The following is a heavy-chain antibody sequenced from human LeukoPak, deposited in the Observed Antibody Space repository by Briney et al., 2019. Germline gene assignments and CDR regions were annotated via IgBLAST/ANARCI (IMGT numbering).Heavy chain of an antibody. CDR2: THYSGST. D-gene: IGHD2-15*01. CDR1: GGSISSYY. J-gene: IGHJ4*02. CDR3: ARGPASNGRFDF. Sequence: PSETLSLTCSVSGGSISSYYWNWIRQTPGKGLQWIGYTHYSGSTNYNPSLKSRVSISVDTSKNQFSLKLSSVTAADTALYYCARGPASNGRFDFWGQGTLVTVSS. V-gene: IGHV4-59*01.